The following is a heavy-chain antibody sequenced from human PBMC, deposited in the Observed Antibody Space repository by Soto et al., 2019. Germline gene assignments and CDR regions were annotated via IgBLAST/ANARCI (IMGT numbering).Heavy chain of an antibody. CDR3: AKSSTKNPGIAAAVINWFDP. CDR2: ISGSGGST. D-gene: IGHD6-13*01. V-gene: IGHV3-23*01. CDR1: GFTFSSYA. Sequence: PGGSLRLSCAASGFTFSSYAMSWVRQALGKGLEWVSAISGSGGSTYYADSVKGRFTISRDNSKNTLYLQMNSLRTEDTAVYYCAKSSTKNPGIAAAVINWFDPWGQGTLVTVSS. J-gene: IGHJ5*02.